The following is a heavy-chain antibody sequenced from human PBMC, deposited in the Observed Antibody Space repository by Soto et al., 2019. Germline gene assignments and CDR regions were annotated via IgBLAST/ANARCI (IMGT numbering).Heavy chain of an antibody. CDR1: GYTFTSYG. D-gene: IGHD3-9*01. J-gene: IGHJ4*02. CDR3: ARQYDILPGYYLEVGY. Sequence: QVQLVQSGAEVKKPGASVKVSCKASGYTFTSYGISWVRQAPGQGLEWMGWISAYSGNTNYAQNLQGRVTMTTATSPSTAYMELRSLRSDDTAVYYCARQYDILPGYYLEVGYWGQGTLVTVSS. CDR2: ISAYSGNT. V-gene: IGHV1-18*01.